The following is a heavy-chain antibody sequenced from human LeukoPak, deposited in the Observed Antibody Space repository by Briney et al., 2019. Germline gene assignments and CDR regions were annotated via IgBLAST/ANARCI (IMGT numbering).Heavy chain of an antibody. D-gene: IGHD7-27*01. CDR3: VRGGVWGLSSNWLES. CDR1: GFTLSSHD. Sequence: GGSLRLSCAASGFTLSSHDMHWVRHAAGKGLEWVSGFIPAGDRYYAESVKGRFTISRENAKSSLYLQMNSLRVGDTAVYYCVRGGVWGLSSNWLESWGQGILVTVSS. V-gene: IGHV3-13*04. J-gene: IGHJ5*01. CDR2: FIPAGDR.